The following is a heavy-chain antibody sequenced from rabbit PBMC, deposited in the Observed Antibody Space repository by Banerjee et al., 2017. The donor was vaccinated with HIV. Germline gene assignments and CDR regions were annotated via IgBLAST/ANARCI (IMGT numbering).Heavy chain of an antibody. J-gene: IGHJ4*01. CDR2: IDPVFGNT. D-gene: IGHD4-1*01. V-gene: IGHV1S7*01. CDR1: GFDFSRYY. Sequence: QQLKESGGGLVQPGGSLKLSCKASGFDFSRYYMSWVRQAPGKGLEWIGYIDPVFGNTYYASWVNGRFTISSHNAQNTLYLQLNSLTAADTATYFCARDLAGVIGWNFNLWGPGTLVTVS. CDR3: ARDLAGVIGWNFNL.